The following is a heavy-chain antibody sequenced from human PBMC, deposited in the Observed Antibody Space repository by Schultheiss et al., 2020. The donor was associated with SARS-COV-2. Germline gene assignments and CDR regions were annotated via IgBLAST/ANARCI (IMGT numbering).Heavy chain of an antibody. D-gene: IGHD1-26*01. J-gene: IGHJ6*02. CDR1: GGSISSSNW. CDR2: IYHSGST. CDR3: ARDRESHYYGMDV. V-gene: IGHV4-4*02. Sequence: SETLSLTCAVSGGSISSSNWWSWVRQPPGKGLEWIGEIYHSGSTNYNPSLKSRVTISVDKSKNQFSLKLSSVTAADTAVYYCARDRESHYYGMDVWGQGTTVTVSS.